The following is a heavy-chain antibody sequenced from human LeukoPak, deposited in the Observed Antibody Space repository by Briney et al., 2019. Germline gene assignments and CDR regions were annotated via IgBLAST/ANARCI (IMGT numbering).Heavy chain of an antibody. Sequence: ASVKVSCKASGGTFSSYAISWVRPAPGQGLEWMGRIIPILGIANYAQKFQGRVTITADKSTSTAYMELSSLRSEDTAVYYCARGWGLTTVTTNFFDYWGQGTLVTVSS. CDR2: IIPILGIA. V-gene: IGHV1-69*04. CDR3: ARGWGLTTVTTNFFDY. J-gene: IGHJ4*02. CDR1: GGTFSSYA. D-gene: IGHD4-17*01.